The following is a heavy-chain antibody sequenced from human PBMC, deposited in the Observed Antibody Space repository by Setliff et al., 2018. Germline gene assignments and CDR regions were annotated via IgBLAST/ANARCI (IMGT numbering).Heavy chain of an antibody. CDR2: IYHTGST. D-gene: IGHD1-26*01. V-gene: IGHV4-4*02. CDR3: ANSAYLRELDY. J-gene: IGHJ4*02. Sequence: SETLSLTCAVSGGSISSSNWWSWVRQAPGKGLEWIGEIYHTGSTNYNPSLKSRVTISVDKSKNQFSLNLISVTAADTAVYYCANSAYLRELDYWGPGTLVTVSS. CDR1: GGSISSSNW.